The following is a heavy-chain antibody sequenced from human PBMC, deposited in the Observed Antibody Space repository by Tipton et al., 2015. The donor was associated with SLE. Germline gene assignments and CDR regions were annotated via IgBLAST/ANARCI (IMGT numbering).Heavy chain of an antibody. J-gene: IGHJ4*02. CDR2: TYYRSKWYS. D-gene: IGHD2-2*01. CDR3: ARVWGTGSRGVDY. V-gene: IGHV6-1*01. Sequence: PGLVKPSQTLSLTCAISGDSVSTNSAAWTWIRQSPSRGLEWLGRTYYRSKWYSDYAVSVKSRITVNPDTSKNQFSLQLNSVTPEDTAVYYCARVWGTGSRGVDYWGQGTLVTVSS. CDR1: GDSVSTNSAA.